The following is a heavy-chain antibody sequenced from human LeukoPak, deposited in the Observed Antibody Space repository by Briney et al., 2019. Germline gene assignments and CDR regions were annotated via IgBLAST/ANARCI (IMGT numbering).Heavy chain of an antibody. CDR3: AKGSIFGVVTTPHYFDY. V-gene: IGHV3-9*01. D-gene: IGHD3-3*01. CDR1: GFTFDDYA. Sequence: PGGSLRLSCAASGFTFDDYAMHWVRQAPGKGLEWVSGISWNSGSIGYADSVKGRFTISRDNAKNSLYLQMNSLRAEDTALYYCAKGSIFGVVTTPHYFDYWGQGTLVTVSS. J-gene: IGHJ4*02. CDR2: ISWNSGSI.